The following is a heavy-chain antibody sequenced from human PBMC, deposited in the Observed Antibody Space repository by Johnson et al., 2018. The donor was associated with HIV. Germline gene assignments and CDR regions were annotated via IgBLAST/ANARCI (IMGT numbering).Heavy chain of an antibody. CDR2: IYSGGST. CDR3: AKDKQPGNGRYDALDI. J-gene: IGHJ3*02. D-gene: IGHD1-1*01. CDR1: GFTVSSNY. V-gene: IGHV3-66*01. Sequence: VQLVESGGGLVQPGGSLRLSCAASGFTVSSNYMSWVRQAPGKGLEWVSVIYSGGSTYYADAGKGRFTISRDNSKNTLYLQMNSLRAEDTAVYSCAKDKQPGNGRYDALDIWGQGTTVIVSS.